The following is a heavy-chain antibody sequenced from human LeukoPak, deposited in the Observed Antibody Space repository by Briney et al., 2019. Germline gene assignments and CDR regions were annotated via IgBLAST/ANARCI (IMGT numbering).Heavy chain of an antibody. V-gene: IGHV3-74*01. CDR3: ARGNYGLDV. CDR2: INSDGRST. J-gene: IGHJ6*02. CDR1: GFTFIPYW. Sequence: PGGSLRVSYAASGFTFIPYWMYWVRQAPGKGLVWVSRINSDGRSTNYADSVKGRFTISRDNAKNTLYLQMNSLRAEDTTVYYCARGNYGLDVWGQGTTVTVSS.